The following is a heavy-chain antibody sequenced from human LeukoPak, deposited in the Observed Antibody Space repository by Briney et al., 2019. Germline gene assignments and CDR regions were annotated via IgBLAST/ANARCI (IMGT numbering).Heavy chain of an antibody. V-gene: IGHV3-30*04. CDR1: GFTFSSYA. D-gene: IGHD6-19*01. CDR3: ARESGLYSSGWYPYYFDY. J-gene: IGHJ4*02. Sequence: GSLRLSCAASGFTFSSYAMHWVRQAPGKGLEWVAVISYDGSNKYYADSVKGRFTISRDNSKNTLYLQMNSLRAEDTAVYYCARESGLYSSGWYPYYFDYWGQGTLSPSPQ. CDR2: ISYDGSNK.